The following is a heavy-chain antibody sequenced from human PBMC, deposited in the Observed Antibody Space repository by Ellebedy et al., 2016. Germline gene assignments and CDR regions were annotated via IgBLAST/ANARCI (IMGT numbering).Heavy chain of an antibody. Sequence: GESLKISXAASGFTFSNYGMQWVRQAPGKGLEWVAVISYDSRGYYYADSVKGRFTISRDNSENTLYLQMNSLRVEDTAVYYCAKEYNSISSYWYFDLWGRGTLVTVSS. V-gene: IGHV3-30*18. D-gene: IGHD6-19*01. J-gene: IGHJ2*01. CDR2: ISYDSRGY. CDR1: GFTFSNYG. CDR3: AKEYNSISSYWYFDL.